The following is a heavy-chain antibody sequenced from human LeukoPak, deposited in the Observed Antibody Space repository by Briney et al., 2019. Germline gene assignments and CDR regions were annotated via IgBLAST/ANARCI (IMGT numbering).Heavy chain of an antibody. CDR1: GDSVSSNSAA. Sequence: SQTLSLTSAISGDSVSSNSAAWNWIRQSPSRGLEWLGRTYYRSKWYNDYALSVKSRITINPDTSKNQFSLQLNSVTPEDTAVYYCARDQDYVWGSSHIDYWGQGTLVTVSS. J-gene: IGHJ4*02. V-gene: IGHV6-1*01. CDR2: TYYRSKWYN. D-gene: IGHD3-16*01. CDR3: ARDQDYVWGSSHIDY.